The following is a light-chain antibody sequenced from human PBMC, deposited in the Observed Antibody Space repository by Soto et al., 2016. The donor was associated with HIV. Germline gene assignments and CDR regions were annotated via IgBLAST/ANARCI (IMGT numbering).Light chain of an antibody. CDR3: QKYNNDLT. CDR1: QDISNY. CDR2: AAI. V-gene: IGKV1-27*01. Sequence: DIQLTQSPSSLSASIGDRVSITCRASQDISNYLAWYQQKSGEVPKLLIFAAISLQSGVPSRFSGRGSGTQFTLTISSLQPEDIGTYYCQKYNNDLTFGGGTKVEI. J-gene: IGKJ4*01.